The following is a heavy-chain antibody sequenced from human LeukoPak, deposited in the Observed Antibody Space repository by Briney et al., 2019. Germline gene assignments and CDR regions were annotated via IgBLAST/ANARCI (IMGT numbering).Heavy chain of an antibody. Sequence: PSQTLSLTCTASGGSISSGSYYWSWIRQPAGKGLEWIGRIYTSGSTNYNPSLKSRVTISVDTSKNQFSLKLSSVTAADTAVYYCASWFRRYFDYWGQGTLVTVSS. J-gene: IGHJ4*02. CDR2: IYTSGST. V-gene: IGHV4-61*02. D-gene: IGHD3-10*01. CDR1: GGSISSGSYY. CDR3: ASWFRRYFDY.